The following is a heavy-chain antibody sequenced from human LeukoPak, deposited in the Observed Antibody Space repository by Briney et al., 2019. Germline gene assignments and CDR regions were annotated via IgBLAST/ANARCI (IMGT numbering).Heavy chain of an antibody. CDR3: ARFYSNYVYYYYGMDV. V-gene: IGHV1-2*06. CDR1: GYTFTGYY. J-gene: IGHJ6*02. D-gene: IGHD4-11*01. Sequence: ASVKVSCKASGYTFTGYYMHWVRQAPGRGLEWMGRINPNSGGTNYAQKFQGRVTMTRDTSISTAYMELSRLRSDDTAVYYCARFYSNYVYYYYGMDVWGQGTTVIVSS. CDR2: INPNSGGT.